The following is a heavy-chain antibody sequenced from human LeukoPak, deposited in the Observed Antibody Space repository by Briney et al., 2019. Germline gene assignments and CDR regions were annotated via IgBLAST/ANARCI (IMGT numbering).Heavy chain of an antibody. CDR1: GFTFSNYW. Sequence: GGSLRLSCAASGFTFSNYWINWVRQAPGKGLEWVANIKEDGSQKYYVESVKGRFTVSRDNAKNSVYLQMSSLRDADTGVYYCARGLNTSPGIDYWGQGTLVTVSS. CDR3: ARGLNTSPGIDY. V-gene: IGHV3-7*01. D-gene: IGHD3-16*01. J-gene: IGHJ4*02. CDR2: IKEDGSQK.